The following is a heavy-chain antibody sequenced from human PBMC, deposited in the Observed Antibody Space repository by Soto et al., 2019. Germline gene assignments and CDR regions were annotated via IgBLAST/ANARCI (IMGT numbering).Heavy chain of an antibody. V-gene: IGHV3-23*01. CDR2: TSGGGDTT. CDR1: GFTFGNYA. J-gene: IGHJ4*02. D-gene: IGHD3-22*01. Sequence: EVQLLESGGGLVQPGGSLRLSCAASGFTFGNYAMAWVRQPPGKGLEWLFATSGGGDTTYYADSVKGRFTISRDTSKNTRYLEMNSLRAEDTAIYYCAKVRTEAVVVITTPCDYWGQGSLVTVSS. CDR3: AKVRTEAVVVITTPCDY.